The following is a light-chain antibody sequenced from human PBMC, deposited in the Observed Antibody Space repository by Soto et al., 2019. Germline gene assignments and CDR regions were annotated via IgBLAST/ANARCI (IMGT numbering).Light chain of an antibody. CDR2: DVN. CDR1: SSDVGGYHY. Sequence: QSALTQPRSVSGSPGQSVTLSCTGTSSDVGGYHYVSWYQHHPGKAPKIIIFDVNKRPSGVPDRFSGSKSGNTASLTISGLQTEDEAEYYCCSYAGSYTLVFGGGTKVTVL. J-gene: IGLJ2*01. V-gene: IGLV2-11*01. CDR3: CSYAGSYTLV.